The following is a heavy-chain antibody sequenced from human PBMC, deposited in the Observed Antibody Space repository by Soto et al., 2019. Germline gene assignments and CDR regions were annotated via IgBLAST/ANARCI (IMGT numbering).Heavy chain of an antibody. CDR2: ISSSSYI. CDR3: ARDLLVTGAPDY. Sequence: GGSLRLSCAASGFTFSSYSMNWVRQAPGKGLEWVSSISSSSYIYYADSVKGRFTISRDNAKNSLYLQMNSLRAEDTAVYYCARDLLVTGAPDYWGQGTLVTVSS. V-gene: IGHV3-21*01. CDR1: GFTFSSYS. J-gene: IGHJ4*02. D-gene: IGHD7-27*01.